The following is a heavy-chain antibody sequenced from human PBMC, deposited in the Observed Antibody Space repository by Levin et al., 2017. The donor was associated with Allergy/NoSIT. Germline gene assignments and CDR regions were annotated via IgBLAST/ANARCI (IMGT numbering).Heavy chain of an antibody. D-gene: IGHD2-2*01. J-gene: IGHJ4*02. CDR1: GFTFSNYW. Sequence: LSLTCAASGFTFSNYWMHWVRQAPGKGLVWVSHINSDVSNTNYADSVKGRFTISRDNAKNTLYLQMNSLRDEDTAVYYCASGGCSSTSCLDNWGQGTLVTVSP. V-gene: IGHV3-74*01. CDR2: INSDVSNT. CDR3: ASGGCSSTSCLDN.